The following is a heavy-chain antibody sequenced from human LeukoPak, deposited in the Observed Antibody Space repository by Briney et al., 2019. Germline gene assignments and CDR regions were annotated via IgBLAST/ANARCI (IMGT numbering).Heavy chain of an antibody. J-gene: IGHJ6*02. CDR3: AREEAELWPTGYYYYYYGMDV. D-gene: IGHD5-18*01. Sequence: GGSLRLSCAASEFTFSTYHMHWVRQAPGKGLERVSSLSSSSSSFIYYADSVKGRFTISRDNAKNSLYLQMNSLRAEDTAVYYCAREEAELWPTGYYYYYYGMDVWGQGTTVTVSS. CDR1: EFTFSTYH. V-gene: IGHV3-21*01. CDR2: LSSSSSSFI.